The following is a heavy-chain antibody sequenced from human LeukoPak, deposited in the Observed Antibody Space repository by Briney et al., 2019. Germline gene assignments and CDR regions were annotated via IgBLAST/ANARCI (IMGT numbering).Heavy chain of an antibody. CDR2: IYSDSST. CDR3: ASVVITGGYFQH. J-gene: IGHJ1*01. D-gene: IGHD7-27*01. V-gene: IGHV3-66*02. Sequence: GGSLRLSCAASGLTVSSNYMSWVRQAPGNGLEWVSVIYSDSSTYYADSVKGRFTISRDNPKNTLYLQMNSLRPEDTAVYYCASVVITGGYFQHWGQGTLVTVSS. CDR1: GLTVSSNY.